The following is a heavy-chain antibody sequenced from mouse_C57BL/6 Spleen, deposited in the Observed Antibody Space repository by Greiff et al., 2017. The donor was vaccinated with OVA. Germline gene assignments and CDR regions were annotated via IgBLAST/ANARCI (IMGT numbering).Heavy chain of an antibody. D-gene: IGHD1-1*01. CDR3: ARGDYGLDY. CDR2: INPSTGGT. CDR1: GYSFTGYY. Sequence: EVKVVESGPELVKPGASVKISCKASGYSFTGYYMNWVKQSPEKSLEWIGEINPSTGGTTYNQKFKAKATLTVDKSSSTAYMQLKSLTSEDSAVYYCARGDYGLDYWGQGTTLTVSS. J-gene: IGHJ2*01. V-gene: IGHV1-42*01.